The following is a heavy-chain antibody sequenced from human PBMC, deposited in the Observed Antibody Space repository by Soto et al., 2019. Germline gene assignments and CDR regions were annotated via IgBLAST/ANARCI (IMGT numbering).Heavy chain of an antibody. V-gene: IGHV4-31*03. Sequence: SETLSLTCTVSGDSISSGGYYWSWIRQHPGKGLEWIGYIYYSGSTCYNPSLKSRVIISVDTSKNQFSLKLSSVTAADTAVYYCARGSTVAAILFDYWGQGTLVTVS. CDR3: ARGSTVAAILFDY. D-gene: IGHD2-15*01. CDR2: IYYSGST. CDR1: GDSISSGGYY. J-gene: IGHJ4*02.